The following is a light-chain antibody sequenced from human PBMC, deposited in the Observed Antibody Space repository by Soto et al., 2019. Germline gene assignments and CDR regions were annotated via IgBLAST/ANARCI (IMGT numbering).Light chain of an antibody. CDR3: QQYVTSPAIT. J-gene: IGKJ5*01. V-gene: IGKV3-20*01. CDR2: GAT. Sequence: PGEMATLSCWASESVGDYLAWYQQKPGQAPRLLIYGATKRTSGTPDRFSGTGSETAFTLAIRRLEPGDFAVYYCQQYVTSPAITFGQGTRLEIK. CDR1: ESVGDY.